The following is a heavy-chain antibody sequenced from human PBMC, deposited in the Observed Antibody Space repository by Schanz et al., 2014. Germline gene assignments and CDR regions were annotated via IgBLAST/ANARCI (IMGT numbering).Heavy chain of an antibody. D-gene: IGHD3-10*01. CDR2: IYYSGTT. J-gene: IGHJ3*01. Sequence: QLQLQESGPGLVRPSETLSLTCTVSGDSITHFYWSWIRQSPGKGLEWIGSIYYSGTTNYSPSLNSRVTISLDMSKKSFSLNLSSVTTADAAVYYCARDPWVGEKDAFDFWGQGTMVIVSS. CDR3: ARDPWVGEKDAFDF. V-gene: IGHV4-59*01. CDR1: GDSITHFY.